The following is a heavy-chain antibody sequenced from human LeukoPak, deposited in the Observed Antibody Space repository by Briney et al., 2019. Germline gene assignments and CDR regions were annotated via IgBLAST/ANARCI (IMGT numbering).Heavy chain of an antibody. V-gene: IGHV1-46*01. CDR2: INPSGGST. CDR1: GYTFTSYY. J-gene: IGHJ4*02. Sequence: ASVKVSCKASGYTFTSYYMHWVRQAPGQGLEWMGIINPSGGSTSYAQKFQGRVTMTRDTSTSTVYMELSSLRSEDTAVYYCAGAGSHDSSGYWSPPPLDYWGQGTLVTVSS. D-gene: IGHD3-22*01. CDR3: AGAGSHDSSGYWSPPPLDY.